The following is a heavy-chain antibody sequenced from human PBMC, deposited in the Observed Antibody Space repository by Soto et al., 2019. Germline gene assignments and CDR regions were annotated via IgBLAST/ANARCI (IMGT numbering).Heavy chain of an antibody. CDR3: AKSGGSSWAMDV. CDR1: GGTFSSYV. D-gene: IGHD2-15*01. J-gene: IGHJ6*02. Sequence: VQLVQSGAEVKKPGSSVKVSCKASGGTFSSYVISWVRQAPGQGLEWMGGIIPVTGPAHYAQKFQGRVTITADESTSTAYMELNSLRSEDTAVFYCAKSGGSSWAMDVWGQGTTVTVSS. CDR2: IIPVTGPA. V-gene: IGHV1-69*12.